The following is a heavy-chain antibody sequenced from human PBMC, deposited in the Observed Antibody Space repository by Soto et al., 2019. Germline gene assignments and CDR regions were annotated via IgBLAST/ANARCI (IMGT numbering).Heavy chain of an antibody. CDR1: GGSFSGYY. CDR2: INHSGST. CDR3: ARGSQSAASSPSVFYYFDY. Sequence: QVQLQQWGAGLLKPSETLSLTCAVYGGSFSGYYWSWIRQPPGKGLEWIGEINHSGSTNYNPSLKGRVTISVDTSKTQFSLKLSSVTAADTAVYYCARGSQSAASSPSVFYYFDYWGQGTLVTVSS. J-gene: IGHJ4*02. V-gene: IGHV4-34*01. D-gene: IGHD6-6*01.